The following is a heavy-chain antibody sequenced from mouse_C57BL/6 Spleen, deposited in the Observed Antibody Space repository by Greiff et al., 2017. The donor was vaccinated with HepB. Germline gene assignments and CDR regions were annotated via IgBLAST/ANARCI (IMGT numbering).Heavy chain of an antibody. Sequence: QVQLQQPGAELVRPGTSVKLSCKASGYTFTSYWMHWVKQRPGQGLEWIGVIDPSDSYTNYNQKFKGKATLTVDTSSSTAYMQLSSLTSEDSAVYYCAQLGWAMDYWGQGTSVTVSS. V-gene: IGHV1-59*01. CDR2: IDPSDSYT. CDR1: GYTFTSYW. J-gene: IGHJ4*01. CDR3: AQLGWAMDY. D-gene: IGHD4-1*02.